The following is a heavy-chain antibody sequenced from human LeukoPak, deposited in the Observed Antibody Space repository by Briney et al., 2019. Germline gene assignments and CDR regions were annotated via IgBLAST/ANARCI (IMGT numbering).Heavy chain of an antibody. D-gene: IGHD6-19*01. J-gene: IGHJ5*02. CDR2: ISWNSGSI. CDR1: GFTFDDYT. V-gene: IGHV3-9*01. CDR3: AKDRSSGWYGVNWFDP. Sequence: PGRSLRLSCAASGFTFDDYTMHWGRQAPGKGLGWVSGISWNSGSIGYADSVKGRFTISRDNAKNSLYLQMHSLRAEDTALYYCAKDRSSGWYGVNWFDPWGQGTLVTVSS.